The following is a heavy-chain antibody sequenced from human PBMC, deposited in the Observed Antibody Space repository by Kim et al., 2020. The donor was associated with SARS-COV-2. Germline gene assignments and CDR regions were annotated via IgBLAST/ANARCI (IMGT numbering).Heavy chain of an antibody. CDR1: GFTFSSYG. V-gene: IGHV3-33*05. CDR3: AREGVHDYVWGSYRNSNFDY. J-gene: IGHJ4*02. Sequence: GGSLRLSCAASGFTFSSYGMHWVRQAPGKGLEWVAVISYDGSNKYYADSVKGRFTISRDNSKNTLYLQMNSLRAEDTAVYYCAREGVHDYVWGSYRNSNFDYWGQGTLVTASS. CDR2: ISYDGSNK. D-gene: IGHD3-16*02.